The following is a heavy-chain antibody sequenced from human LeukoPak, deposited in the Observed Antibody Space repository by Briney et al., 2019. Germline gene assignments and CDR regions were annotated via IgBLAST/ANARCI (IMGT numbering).Heavy chain of an antibody. J-gene: IGHJ3*02. V-gene: IGHV4-4*07. CDR2: IYTSGST. Sequence: SETLSLTCTVSGGSISSYYWSWIRQPAGKGLEWIGRIYTSGSTNYNPSLKSRVTMSVDTSKNQFSLKLSSVTAADTAVYYCARDGWVGRQQLVPGRDAFDIWGQGAMVTVSS. D-gene: IGHD6-13*01. CDR1: GGSISSYY. CDR3: ARDGWVGRQQLVPGRDAFDI.